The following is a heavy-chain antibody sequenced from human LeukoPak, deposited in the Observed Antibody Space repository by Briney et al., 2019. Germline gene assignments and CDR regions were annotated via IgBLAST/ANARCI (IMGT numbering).Heavy chain of an antibody. CDR1: GDSFSSNSAA. J-gene: IGHJ6*01. CDR3: AREMGSLYYYYGMDV. D-gene: IGHD3-16*01. CDR2: TYYSSKWYN. Sequence: SQTLSLTCAISGDSFSSNSAAWNWIRPSPSRGLEWLGKTYYSSKWYNDYAVSVKSRITINPDTSKNQFCLQLNSVTPEDTAVYYCAREMGSLYYYYGMDVWGQGTTVTVSS. V-gene: IGHV6-1*01.